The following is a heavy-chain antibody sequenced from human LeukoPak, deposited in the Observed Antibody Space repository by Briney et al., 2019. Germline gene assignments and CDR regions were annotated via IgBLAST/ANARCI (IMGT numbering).Heavy chain of an antibody. Sequence: SETLSLTCTVSGGSISSSSYYWGWIRQPPGKGLEWIGSIYYSGSTYYNPSLKSRVTISVDTSKNQFSLKLSSVTAADTAVYYCARTEDIVVVVAANYAFDIWGQGTMVTVSS. CDR3: ARTEDIVVVVAANYAFDI. D-gene: IGHD2-15*01. V-gene: IGHV4-39*07. CDR1: GGSISSSSYY. J-gene: IGHJ3*02. CDR2: IYYSGST.